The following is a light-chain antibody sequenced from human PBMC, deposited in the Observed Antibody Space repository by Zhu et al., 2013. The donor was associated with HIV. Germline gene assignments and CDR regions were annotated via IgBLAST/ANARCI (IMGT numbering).Light chain of an antibody. J-gene: IGKJ4*01. CDR3: QQANSFPLT. Sequence: DIQLTQSPSFLSASVGDRVIIACRASQDIGRYLAWYQQKSGKAPKLLIFAASTVQSGVPSRFSGSGSGTEFTLTISGLRSEDFATYYCQQANSFPLTFGGGTRVDIK. V-gene: IGKV1-9*01. CDR1: QDIGRY. CDR2: AAS.